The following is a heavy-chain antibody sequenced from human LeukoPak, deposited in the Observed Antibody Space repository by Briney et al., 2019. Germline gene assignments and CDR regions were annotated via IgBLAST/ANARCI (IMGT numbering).Heavy chain of an antibody. D-gene: IGHD5-12*01. V-gene: IGHV4-39*01. CDR2: IYYSGST. CDR3: AMFGLVAAIDP. Sequence: PSETLSLTCAVSGGSISSGAYYWGWIRQPPGKGLEWIGAIYYSGSTYYNPSLKSRVTISVDTSQNQFSLKLSSVTAADTSRYYCAMFGLVAAIDPWGQGTLVTVSS. J-gene: IGHJ5*02. CDR1: GGSISSGAYY.